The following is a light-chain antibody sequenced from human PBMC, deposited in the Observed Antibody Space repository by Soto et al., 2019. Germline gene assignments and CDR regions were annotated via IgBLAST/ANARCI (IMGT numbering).Light chain of an antibody. CDR1: QTIGTW. J-gene: IGKJ2*01. V-gene: IGKV1-5*03. CDR3: HLYNTYSPT. CDR2: KAS. Sequence: DIQLTQSPSTLSASVGDRVIITCQASQTIGTWLAWYQERPGKATRLLIYKASTLERGVPSRFSGSGSGTEFTLTISNLQPEDFATYYCHLYNTYSPTLGQGTKLEI.